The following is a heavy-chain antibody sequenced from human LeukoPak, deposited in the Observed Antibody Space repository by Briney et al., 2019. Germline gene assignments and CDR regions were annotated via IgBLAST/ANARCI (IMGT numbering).Heavy chain of an antibody. D-gene: IGHD2-21*02. J-gene: IGHJ6*02. CDR2: IGTAGDA. Sequence: PGGSLRLSCAASGFTFSSYDMHWVRQATGKGLEWVSAIGTAGDAYYPGSVKGRFTISRENAKNSLYLQMNSLRAEDTAVYYCARAYCGGDCYSYYYGMDVWGQGTTVTVSS. CDR1: GFTFSSYD. CDR3: ARAYCGGDCYSYYYGMDV. V-gene: IGHV3-13*01.